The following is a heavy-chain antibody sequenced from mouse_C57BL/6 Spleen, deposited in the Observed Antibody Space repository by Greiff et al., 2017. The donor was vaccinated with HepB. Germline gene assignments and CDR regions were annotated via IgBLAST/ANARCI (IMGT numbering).Heavy chain of an antibody. Sequence: EVQVVESGGGLVKPGGSLKLSCAASGFTFSSYAMSWVRQTPEKRLEWVATISDGGSYTYYPDNVKGRFTISRVNAKNNLYLQMSHLKSEDTAMYYGARGDYGNYYYYAMDYWGQGTSVTGSS. CDR2: ISDGGSYT. CDR1: GFTFSSYA. D-gene: IGHD2-1*01. CDR3: ARGDYGNYYYYAMDY. V-gene: IGHV5-4*01. J-gene: IGHJ4*01.